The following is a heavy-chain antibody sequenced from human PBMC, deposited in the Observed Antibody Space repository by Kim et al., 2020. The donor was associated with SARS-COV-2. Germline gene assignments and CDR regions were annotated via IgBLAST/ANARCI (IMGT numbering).Heavy chain of an antibody. CDR3: ARLGAVAPAFDY. Sequence: YYIPSLKSRVTISVVTSKIQFSRKLSSVTAADTAVYYCARLGAVAPAFDYWGQGTLVTVSS. J-gene: IGHJ4*02. D-gene: IGHD6-19*01. V-gene: IGHV4-39*01.